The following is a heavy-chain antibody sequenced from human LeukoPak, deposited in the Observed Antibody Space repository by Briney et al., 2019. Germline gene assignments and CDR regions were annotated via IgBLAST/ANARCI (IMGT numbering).Heavy chain of an antibody. Sequence: GASVKVSCKASGYTFTSYGISWVRQAPGQGLEWMGIINPSVGSTSYAQKFEDRVTMTSDTSTGTVYMELSSLRSEDTAVYYCARDRIWGGTSARLNTDKFDYWGQGTLVTVSS. CDR2: INPSVGST. CDR1: GYTFTSYG. V-gene: IGHV1-46*01. D-gene: IGHD1-26*01. J-gene: IGHJ4*02. CDR3: ARDRIWGGTSARLNTDKFDY.